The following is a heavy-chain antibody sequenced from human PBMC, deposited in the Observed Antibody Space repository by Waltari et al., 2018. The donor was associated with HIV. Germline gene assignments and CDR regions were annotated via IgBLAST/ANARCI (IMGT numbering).Heavy chain of an antibody. V-gene: IGHV4-4*07. CDR3: ARDLVVASSVGYYGMDV. CDR1: GGSISSYY. J-gene: IGHJ6*02. CDR2: IYTSGST. D-gene: IGHD3-22*01. Sequence: QVQLQESGPGLVKPSETLSLTCTVPGGSISSYYWSWLRPPAGKGLEWIGRIYTSGSTNYNPSLKSRVTMSVDTSKNQFSLKLSSVTAADTAVYYCARDLVVASSVGYYGMDVWGQGTTVTVSS.